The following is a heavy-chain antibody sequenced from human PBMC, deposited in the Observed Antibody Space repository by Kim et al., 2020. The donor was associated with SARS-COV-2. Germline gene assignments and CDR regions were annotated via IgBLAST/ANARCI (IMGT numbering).Heavy chain of an antibody. CDR2: IYPLDSNT. V-gene: IGHV5-51*01. D-gene: IGHD3-3*02. J-gene: IGHJ4*02. CDR1: GYIFRHYW. CDR3: ARPRISSSLYPFDS. Sequence: GESLKISCQTSGYIFRHYWIAWVRHIPGRGPEWMGLIYPLDSNTKYNPSFEGQITMSVDKSTDTAYLQWSSLKASDSAIYYCARPRISSSLYPFDSWGRGTLVTVSS.